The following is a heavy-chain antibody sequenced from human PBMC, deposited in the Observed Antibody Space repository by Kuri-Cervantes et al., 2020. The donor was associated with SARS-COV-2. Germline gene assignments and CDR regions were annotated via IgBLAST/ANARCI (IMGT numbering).Heavy chain of an antibody. D-gene: IGHD6-6*01. J-gene: IGHJ6*02. Sequence: GESLKISCAASGFTFNTYGMHWVRQAAGKGLEWVAVVSDDGTKKFYRDSVKGRFTTSRDNSKNTLYLQMNSLRAEDTAVYYCARDVSPSSSSDYYYYGMDVWGQGTTVTVSS. CDR2: VSDDGTKK. CDR3: ARDVSPSSSSDYYYYGMDV. V-gene: IGHV3-30*03. CDR1: GFTFNTYG.